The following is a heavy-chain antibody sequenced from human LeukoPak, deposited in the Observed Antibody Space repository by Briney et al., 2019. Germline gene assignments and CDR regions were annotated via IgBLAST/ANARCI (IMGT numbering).Heavy chain of an antibody. J-gene: IGHJ5*02. D-gene: IGHD6-19*01. CDR1: GGSISSYY. CDR3: ARPQGLGGFDP. Sequence: SETLSLTCTVSGGSISSYYWSWIRQPPGKGLEWIGYIYYSGSTNYNPSLKSRVTISVDTSKNQFSLKLSSVTAVDTAVYYCARPQGLGGFDPWGQGTLVTVSS. CDR2: IYYSGST. V-gene: IGHV4-59*08.